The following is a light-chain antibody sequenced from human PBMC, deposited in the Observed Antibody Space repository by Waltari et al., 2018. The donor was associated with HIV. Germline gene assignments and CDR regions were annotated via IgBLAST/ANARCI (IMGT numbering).Light chain of an antibody. CDR3: CSYARSSTFYV. J-gene: IGLJ1*01. CDR1: SSDVGSYNL. Sequence: QSALTQPASVSGSPGQSITISCTGTSSDVGSYNLVSWYQHHPGKTPKLMIYEVTKLPSGISDRFSCSKSGTTASLTISGLQAEDEADYYCCSYARSSTFYVFGTGTKVTVL. V-gene: IGLV2-23*02. CDR2: EVT.